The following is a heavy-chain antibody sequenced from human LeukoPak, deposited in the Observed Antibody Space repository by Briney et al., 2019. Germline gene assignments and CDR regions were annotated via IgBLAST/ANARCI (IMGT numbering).Heavy chain of an antibody. Sequence: ASVKVSCKASGYTFTGYYMHWVRQAPGQGLEGMGWINPNSGSTNYAQKFQGRVTMTRDPSISPAYMEVSRLRSDDTAVYYRRDARGGTGSYLDFDYWGQGTLVTVSS. J-gene: IGHJ4*02. CDR3: RDARGGTGSYLDFDY. CDR2: INPNSGST. V-gene: IGHV1-2*02. D-gene: IGHD3-10*01. CDR1: GYTFTGYY.